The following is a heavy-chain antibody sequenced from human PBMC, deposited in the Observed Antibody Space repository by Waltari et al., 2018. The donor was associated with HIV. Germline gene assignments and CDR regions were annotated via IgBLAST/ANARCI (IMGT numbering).Heavy chain of an antibody. CDR1: ACPFLVSG. V-gene: IGHV3-33*06. Sequence: QVYFMESGGGVVQPGGPLILSCAASACPFLVSGMHWVRQAPGKGLEWVAVIWSDGYNKFYADSVRGRFTFSRDNSKYTLSLQMNSLRAEDTALYYCVKERGPFNGFDIWGQGTMVTVSS. J-gene: IGHJ3*02. CDR2: IWSDGYNK. D-gene: IGHD3-16*01. CDR3: VKERGPFNGFDI.